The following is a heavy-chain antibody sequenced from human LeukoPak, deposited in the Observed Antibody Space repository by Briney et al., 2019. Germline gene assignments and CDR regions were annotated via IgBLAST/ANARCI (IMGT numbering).Heavy chain of an antibody. Sequence: GGSLRLSCTASGFTFGDYPVSWVRQAPGKGLEWVGFIRGKPYGGTGEYAASVKGRFTISRDDSKSIAYLQMNSLKTEDTAVYYCTRPPLAVPAAIDYWGQGTLVTVSS. CDR3: TRPPLAVPAAIDY. D-gene: IGHD2-2*01. J-gene: IGHJ4*02. V-gene: IGHV3-49*04. CDR1: GFTFGDYP. CDR2: IRGKPYGGTG.